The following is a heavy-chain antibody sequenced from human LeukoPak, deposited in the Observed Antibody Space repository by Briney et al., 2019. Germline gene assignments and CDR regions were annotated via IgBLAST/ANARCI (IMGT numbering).Heavy chain of an antibody. J-gene: IGHJ4*02. Sequence: GGSLRLSCAASGFTFSSYSMNWVRQAPGKGLEWVSYISSSSSTIYYADSVKGRFTISRDNAKNSLHLQMNSLRAEDTAVYYCVTSSGSWYLSIDYWGQGTLVTVSS. CDR3: VTSSGSWYLSIDY. CDR1: GFTFSSYS. D-gene: IGHD6-13*01. CDR2: ISSSSSTI. V-gene: IGHV3-48*01.